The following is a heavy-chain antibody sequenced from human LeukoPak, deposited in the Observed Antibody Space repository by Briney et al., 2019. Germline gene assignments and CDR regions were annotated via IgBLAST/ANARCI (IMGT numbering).Heavy chain of an antibody. CDR2: ISACNGNT. CDR3: ARDRSYTAMVKYYFDY. CDR1: GYTFTSYG. V-gene: IGHV1-18*01. J-gene: IGHJ4*02. D-gene: IGHD5-18*01. Sequence: AASVKVSCKASGYTFTSYGISWVRQAPGQGLEWMGWISACNGNTNYAQKLQGRVTMTTDTSTSTAYMELRSLRSDDTAVYYCARDRSYTAMVKYYFDYWGQGALVTVSS.